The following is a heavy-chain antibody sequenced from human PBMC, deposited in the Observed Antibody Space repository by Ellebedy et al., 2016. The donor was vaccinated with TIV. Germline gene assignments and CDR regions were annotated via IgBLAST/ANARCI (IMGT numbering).Heavy chain of an antibody. CDR2: IIPLFATP. CDR3: ARNPAGYNYEDF. J-gene: IGHJ4*02. CDR1: GGTFSTSA. Sequence: ASVKVSCKASGGTFSTSAFTWVRQAPGQGLEWMGLIIPLFATPDYTQRLRGRVTITADESTSTAYMELRSLKSEDTAVYYCARNPAGYNYEDFWGQGTLVTVSS. D-gene: IGHD5-24*01. V-gene: IGHV1-69*13.